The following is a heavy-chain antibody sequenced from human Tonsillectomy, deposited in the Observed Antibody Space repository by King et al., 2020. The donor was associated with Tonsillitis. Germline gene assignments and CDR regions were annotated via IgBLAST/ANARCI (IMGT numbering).Heavy chain of an antibody. CDR3: ARESSRPDYGDYEGGFDP. Sequence: VQLVESGAEVKKSGASVKVSCKASGYTFTGYYMHWVRQAPGQGLEWMGWINPNSGGTNYAQKFLGRVTMTRDTSISTAYMELSRLRSDDTAVYYCARESSRPDYGDYEGGFDPWGQGTLVTVSS. V-gene: IGHV1-2*02. CDR1: GYTFTGYY. J-gene: IGHJ5*02. D-gene: IGHD4-17*01. CDR2: INPNSGGT.